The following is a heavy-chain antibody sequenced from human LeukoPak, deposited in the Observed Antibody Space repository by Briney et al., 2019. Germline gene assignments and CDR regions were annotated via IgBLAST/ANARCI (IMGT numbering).Heavy chain of an antibody. Sequence: SETLSLTCSVSDDSISSYYWNWIRQPPGKPLEWIGYTHHSGDITYNPPLSSRVTTFVDTSRNQFSLMLSSVTVADTAVYYCARWGGTLNAFDVWGPGILVTVSS. D-gene: IGHD3-10*01. CDR1: DDSISSYY. CDR3: ARWGGTLNAFDV. CDR2: THHSGDI. V-gene: IGHV4-4*08. J-gene: IGHJ3*01.